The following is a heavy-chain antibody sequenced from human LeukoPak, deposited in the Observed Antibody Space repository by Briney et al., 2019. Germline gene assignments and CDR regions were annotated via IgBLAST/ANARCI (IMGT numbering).Heavy chain of an antibody. Sequence: ASETLSLTCAVYGGSFRGYYWSWIRQPPGKGLEWIGEINHSGSTNYNPSLKSRVTISVDTSKNQFSLKLSSVTAADTAVYYCARGRCSSTSCYGYYYYYGMDVWGQGTTVTVSS. CDR3: ARGRCSSTSCYGYYYYYGMDV. J-gene: IGHJ6*02. V-gene: IGHV4-34*01. CDR1: GGSFRGYY. CDR2: INHSGST. D-gene: IGHD2-2*01.